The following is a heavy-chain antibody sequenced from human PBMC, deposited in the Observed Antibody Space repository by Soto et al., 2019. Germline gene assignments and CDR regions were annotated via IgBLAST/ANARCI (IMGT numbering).Heavy chain of an antibody. CDR3: ARTNGAYSNYFDY. D-gene: IGHD2-8*01. V-gene: IGHV3-21*01. J-gene: IGHJ4*02. Sequence: PGGSLRLSCAASGFTVSSNSMIWVRQAPGKGLEWVSSIGGSSGYIYYPDSLKGRFTISRDNAKNSLYLQMNSLRAEDTAVYYCARTNGAYSNYFDYWGQGTLVTVSS. CDR2: IGGSSGYI. CDR1: GFTVSSNS.